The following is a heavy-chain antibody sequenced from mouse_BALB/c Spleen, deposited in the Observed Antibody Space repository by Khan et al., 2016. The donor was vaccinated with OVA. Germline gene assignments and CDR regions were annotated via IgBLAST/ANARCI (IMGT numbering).Heavy chain of an antibody. CDR2: INTYTGEP. V-gene: IGHV9-3-1*01. J-gene: IGHJ1*01. CDR1: GYSFTNYG. Sequence: QIQLVQSGPEVKKPGETVKISCKASGYSFTNYGMNWVRQAPGKGFKVDGLINTYTGEPTYADDFKGRFAFSLETSASTAYLQINNLKNEDTATYFCASGGYWYFDVWGAGTTVTVSS. CDR3: ASGGYWYFDV. D-gene: IGHD1-1*02.